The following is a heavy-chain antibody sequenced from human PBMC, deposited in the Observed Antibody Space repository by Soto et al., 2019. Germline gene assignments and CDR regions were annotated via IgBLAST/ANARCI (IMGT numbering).Heavy chain of an antibody. J-gene: IGHJ4*02. V-gene: IGHV3-9*01. CDR2: ISWNSGNI. CDR1: GFTFDDYA. CDR3: VRSKGGYSYGTPFDY. Sequence: EVQLEESGGALEQPGRSLRLSCAASGFTFDDYAMYWVRQVLGKGLEWVSSISWNSGNIGYADSVKGRFTTSRDNAENSLYLQMNCLRPEDTALYYCVRSKGGYSYGTPFDYWGQGTLVTVSS. D-gene: IGHD5-18*01.